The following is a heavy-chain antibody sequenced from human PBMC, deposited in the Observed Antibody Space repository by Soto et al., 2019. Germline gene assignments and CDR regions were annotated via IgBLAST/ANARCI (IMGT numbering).Heavy chain of an antibody. V-gene: IGHV4-31*02. CDR3: ARDIAAAGSNWFDP. D-gene: IGHD6-13*01. J-gene: IGHJ5*02. CDR2: IYYSGST. Sequence: SWIRQHPGKGLEWIGYIYYSGSTYYNPSLKSRVTISVDTSKNQSSLKLSSVTAADTAVYYCARDIAAAGSNWFDPWGQGTLVTVSS.